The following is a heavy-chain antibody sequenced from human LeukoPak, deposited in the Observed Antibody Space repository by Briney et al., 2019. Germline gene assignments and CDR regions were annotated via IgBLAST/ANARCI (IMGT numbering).Heavy chain of an antibody. J-gene: IGHJ5*02. CDR1: GFTFSSYA. V-gene: IGHV3-30-3*01. CDR3: ATISGTSYYYDSPNWFDP. CDR2: ISYDGSNK. Sequence: GGSLRLSCAASGFTFSSYAMHWVRQAPGKGLEWEAVISYDGSNKYYADSVKGRFTISRDNSKNTLYLQMNSLRAEDTAVYYCATISGTSYYYDSPNWFDPWGQGTLVTVSS. D-gene: IGHD3-22*01.